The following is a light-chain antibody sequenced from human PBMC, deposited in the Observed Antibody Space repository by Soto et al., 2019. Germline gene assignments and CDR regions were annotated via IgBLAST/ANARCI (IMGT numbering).Light chain of an antibody. Sequence: QSALTQPRSVSGSPGQSVTISCTGTSSDVGGYNYVSWYQQHPGKAPKLMIYDVSKRPSGVPDRFSGSKSGNTASLTISGLQAEDEADYYCCSYAGSYTSFGVFGGGTKLTVL. J-gene: IGLJ3*02. CDR2: DVS. CDR1: SSDVGGYNY. CDR3: CSYAGSYTSFGV. V-gene: IGLV2-11*01.